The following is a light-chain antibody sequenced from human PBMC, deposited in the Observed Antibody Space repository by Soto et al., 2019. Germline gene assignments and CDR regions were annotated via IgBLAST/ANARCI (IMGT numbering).Light chain of an antibody. Sequence: DIQMTQSPSTLSVSVGDRVTITCRASQRIGHWLAWYQQKPGKAPNLLIYQTSVLEGGVPSRFSGSGSGTEFTLTSSSLQPDDFATYYCQQYSIYPLTFGGGTKVEIK. V-gene: IGKV1-5*03. CDR3: QQYSIYPLT. CDR2: QTS. J-gene: IGKJ4*01. CDR1: QRIGHW.